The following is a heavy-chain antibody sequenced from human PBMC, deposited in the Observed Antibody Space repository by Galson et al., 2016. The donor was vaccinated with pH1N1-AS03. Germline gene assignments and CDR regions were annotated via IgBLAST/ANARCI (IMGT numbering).Heavy chain of an antibody. V-gene: IGHV1-18*04. J-gene: IGHJ5*02. CDR2: ISPQNGNT. CDR3: ARAAPFDP. Sequence: SVKVSCKASGYTFSNFGMSWVRQAPGQGLEWMGWISPQNGNTQYAQRLEGRDTMTTDTSTSTAYMELWSLTYDDTAVYYCARAAPFDPWGQGTLVIVSS. D-gene: IGHD2-15*01. CDR1: GYTFSNFG.